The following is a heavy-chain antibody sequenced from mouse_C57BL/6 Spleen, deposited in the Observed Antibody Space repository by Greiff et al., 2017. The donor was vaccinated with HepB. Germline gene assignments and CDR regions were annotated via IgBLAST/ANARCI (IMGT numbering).Heavy chain of an antibody. Sequence: QVQLQQSGPGLVQPSQSLSITCTVSGFSLTSYGVHWVRQSPGKGLEWLGVIWSGGSTGYNAAFISRLSISKDNSKSQVFFKMNSLQADDTAIYYCARNKDGYYPWFAYWGQGTLVTVSA. D-gene: IGHD2-3*01. V-gene: IGHV2-2*01. J-gene: IGHJ3*01. CDR2: IWSGGST. CDR1: GFSLTSYG. CDR3: ARNKDGYYPWFAY.